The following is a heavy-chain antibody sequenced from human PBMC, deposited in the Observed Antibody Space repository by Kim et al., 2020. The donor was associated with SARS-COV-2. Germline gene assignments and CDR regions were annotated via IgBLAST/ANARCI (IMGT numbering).Heavy chain of an antibody. CDR3: ARGYRGGSYTRVFDY. CDR2: INHSGST. J-gene: IGHJ4*02. D-gene: IGHD1-26*01. CDR1: GGSFSGYY. V-gene: IGHV4-34*01. Sequence: SETLSLTCAVYGGSFSGYYWSWIRQPPGKGLEWIGEINHSGSTNYNPSLKSRVTISVDTSKNQFSLKLSSVTAADTAVYYCARGYRGGSYTRVFDYWGQGTLVTVSS.